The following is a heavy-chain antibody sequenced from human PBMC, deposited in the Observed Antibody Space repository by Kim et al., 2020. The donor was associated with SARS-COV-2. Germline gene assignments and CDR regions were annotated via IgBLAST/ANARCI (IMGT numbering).Heavy chain of an antibody. CDR1: GVTLSRFW. Sequence: GGSLRLSCAATGVTLSRFWMHWVRQAPGQGLEWVADIKQDGSAKYYGASVKGRFTIYRDNAKNSVYLQMNSLTAEDTAVYYCATCEETSPGGDYWGQGTL. CDR3: ATCEETSPGGDY. CDR2: IKQDGSAK. J-gene: IGHJ4*02. D-gene: IGHD2-8*02. V-gene: IGHV3-7*01.